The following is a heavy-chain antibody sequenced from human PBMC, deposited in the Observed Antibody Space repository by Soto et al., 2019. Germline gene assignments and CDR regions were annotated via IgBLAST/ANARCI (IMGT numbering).Heavy chain of an antibody. J-gene: IGHJ4*02. D-gene: IGHD3-22*01. Sequence: PGGSLRLSCAASGFRFRTRAMSWVRQAPGKGLEWVASIRPGGDSTYYADSVKGRFAISRDNSQNTLYLQINSLRFEDTAMYYCARKLHSAKWFSLIDCDYWGQGALVTVSS. CDR2: IRPGGDST. CDR1: GFRFRTRA. V-gene: IGHV3-23*01. CDR3: ARKLHSAKWFSLIDCDY.